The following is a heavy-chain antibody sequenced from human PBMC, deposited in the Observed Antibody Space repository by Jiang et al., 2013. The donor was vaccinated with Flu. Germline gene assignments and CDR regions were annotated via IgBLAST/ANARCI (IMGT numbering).Heavy chain of an antibody. CDR2: ISYDGSNK. CDR1: GFTFSSYG. Sequence: SGFTFSSYGMHWVRQAPGKGLEWVAVISYDGSNKYYADSVKGRFTISRDNSKNTLYLQMNSLRAEDTAVYYCAKDPSPYDFVAEYYFDYWGQGTLVTVSS. V-gene: IGHV3-30*18. J-gene: IGHJ4*02. D-gene: IGHD3-3*01. CDR3: AKDPSPYDFVAEYYFDY.